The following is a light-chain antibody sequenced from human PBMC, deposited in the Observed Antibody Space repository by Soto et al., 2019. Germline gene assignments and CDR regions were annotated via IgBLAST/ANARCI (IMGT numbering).Light chain of an antibody. CDR1: QGIRNH. J-gene: IGKJ4*01. CDR2: DAS. V-gene: IGKV1-33*01. Sequence: DIQMTQSPSSLSASVGDRVTITCQASQGIRNHLNWYQQKPGKAPKLLMSDASNLETGVPSRFSGSGSGTDFTLTVSRLQPEDFATYYCQQYHNLLLTFGGGTKVDIK. CDR3: QQYHNLLLT.